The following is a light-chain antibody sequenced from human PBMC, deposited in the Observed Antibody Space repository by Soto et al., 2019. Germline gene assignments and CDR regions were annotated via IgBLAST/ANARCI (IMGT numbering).Light chain of an antibody. Sequence: HSALTQPASVSGSPGQSITISCTGTSSDVGGYNYVSWYQQHPGKAPKLMIYDVSNRPSGVSNRFSGSKSGNTASLTSSGLHADDEADYYCSSYTSSSTLVVFGGGNKITVL. CDR3: SSYTSSSTLVV. CDR2: DVS. V-gene: IGLV2-14*01. J-gene: IGLJ2*01. CDR1: SSDVGGYNY.